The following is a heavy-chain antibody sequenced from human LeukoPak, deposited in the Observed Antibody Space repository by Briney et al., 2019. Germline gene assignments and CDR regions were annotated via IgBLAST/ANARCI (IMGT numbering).Heavy chain of an antibody. CDR1: GFTFSSYS. CDR3: ARDQGRLPPDILEPFDS. CDR2: ISSSSSTI. D-gene: IGHD1-1*01. V-gene: IGHV3-48*02. Sequence: GGSLRLSCAASGFTFSSYSMNWVRQAPGKGLEWVSYISSSSSTIYYAASVKGRFTISRDNAKNSLYLQMNSLRDEDTAVYYCARDQGRLPPDILEPFDSWGQGTLVTVSS. J-gene: IGHJ4*02.